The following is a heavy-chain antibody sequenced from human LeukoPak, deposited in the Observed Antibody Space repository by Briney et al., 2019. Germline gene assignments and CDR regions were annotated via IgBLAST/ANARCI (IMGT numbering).Heavy chain of an antibody. CDR1: GGSLNNYY. CDR2: IYYSGTTT. J-gene: IGHJ4*02. Sequence: SETLSLTCTVSGGSLNNYYWSWIRQPPAKALEWIGYIYYSGTTTNYNPSLKSRVTISVDTSKNQFSLKLNSVTAADTALYYCARVDDWNALEYWGQGTLVTVSS. CDR3: ARVDDWNALEY. D-gene: IGHD1-1*01. V-gene: IGHV4-59*01.